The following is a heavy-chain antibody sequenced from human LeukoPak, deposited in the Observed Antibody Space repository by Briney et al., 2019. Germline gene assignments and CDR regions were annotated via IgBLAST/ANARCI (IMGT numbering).Heavy chain of an antibody. D-gene: IGHD3-22*01. CDR1: GFTFSTYA. Sequence: GGSLRLSCTASGFTFSTYAMSWVRQAPGKGLEWVSDISGTGGRTYYADSVKGRFTISRDNSKNTVDLLMNSLRAEDTAIYYCARDVPYYYDSSGYYSPFDCWGQGTLVTVSS. V-gene: IGHV3-23*01. J-gene: IGHJ4*02. CDR3: ARDVPYYYDSSGYYSPFDC. CDR2: ISGTGGRT.